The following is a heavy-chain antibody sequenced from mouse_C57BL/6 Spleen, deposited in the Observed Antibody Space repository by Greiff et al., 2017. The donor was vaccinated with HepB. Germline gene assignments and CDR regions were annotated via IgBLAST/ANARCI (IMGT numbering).Heavy chain of an antibody. CDR3: ARDYGRSYGAY. D-gene: IGHD1-1*01. V-gene: IGHV1-59*01. CDR2: IDPSDSYT. Sequence: VQLQQSGAELVRPGTSVKLSCKASGYTFTSYWMHWVKQRPGQGLEWIGVIDPSDSYTNYNQKFKGKATLTVDTSSSTAYMQLSSLTSEDSAVYYCARDYGRSYGAYWGQGTLVTVSA. CDR1: GYTFTSYW. J-gene: IGHJ3*01.